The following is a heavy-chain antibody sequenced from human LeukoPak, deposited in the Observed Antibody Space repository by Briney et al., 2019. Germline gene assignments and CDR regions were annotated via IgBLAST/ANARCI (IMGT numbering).Heavy chain of an antibody. CDR3: AVGGAYNWNYEGPLDY. D-gene: IGHD1-7*01. CDR2: IIPIFGTA. V-gene: IGHV1-69*05. Sequence: GSSVKVSCKASGGTFSSYAISWVRQAPGQGLEGMGGIIPIFGTANYAQKFQGRVTITTDESTSTAYMELSSLRSEDTAVYYCAVGGAYNWNYEGPLDYWGQGTLVTVSS. CDR1: GGTFSSYA. J-gene: IGHJ4*02.